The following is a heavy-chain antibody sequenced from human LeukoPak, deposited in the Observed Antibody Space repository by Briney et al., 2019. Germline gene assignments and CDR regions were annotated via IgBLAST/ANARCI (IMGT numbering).Heavy chain of an antibody. J-gene: IGHJ6*03. CDR1: GFTFSTYA. D-gene: IGHD3-22*01. V-gene: IGHV3-23*01. Sequence: GGSLRLSCAASGFTFSTYAMSWVRQAPGKGLECVSLIGGSDGRTRYADSVKGRFTISRDNSKNTLCLEMNSLRAEDTAVYYCAKDSSSYDWGYMDVWGKGTTVTISS. CDR2: IGGSDGRT. CDR3: AKDSSSYDWGYMDV.